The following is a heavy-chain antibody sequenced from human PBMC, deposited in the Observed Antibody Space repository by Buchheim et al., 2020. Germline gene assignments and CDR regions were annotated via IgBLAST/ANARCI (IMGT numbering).Heavy chain of an antibody. D-gene: IGHD3-9*01. J-gene: IGHJ5*02. Sequence: QVQLQQWGAGLLKPSETLSLTCAVYGGSLEYSFGDAYWTWVRQPPGKGLEWIGEISHSGNTNSNPSLKSRVTMSVDTSKNQFSLSLSSVTAADTALYYCAKGRWRTLTLFDIVKKAYNWFDPWGQGAL. CDR1: GGSLEYSFGDAY. CDR3: AKGRWRTLTLFDIVKKAYNWFDP. CDR2: ISHSGNT. V-gene: IGHV4-34*01.